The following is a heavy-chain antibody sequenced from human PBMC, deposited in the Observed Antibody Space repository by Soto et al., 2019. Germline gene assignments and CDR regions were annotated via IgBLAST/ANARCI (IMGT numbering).Heavy chain of an antibody. D-gene: IGHD6-13*01. CDR2: IIPIFGTA. CDR3: ARGYSSSWSPGY. Sequence: SVKVSCKASGGTFSSYAISWVRQAPGQGLEWMGGIIPIFGTANYAQKFQGRVTFTADKSTSTAYMELSSLRSEDTAVYYCARGYSSSWSPGYWGQGTLVTVSS. V-gene: IGHV1-69*06. J-gene: IGHJ4*02. CDR1: GGTFSSYA.